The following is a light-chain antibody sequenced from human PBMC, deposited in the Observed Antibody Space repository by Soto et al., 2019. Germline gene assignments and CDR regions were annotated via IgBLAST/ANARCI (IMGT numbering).Light chain of an antibody. Sequence: NFMLTQPHSVSESPGKTVTISCTRSSGSIASNYVQWYQQRPGSAPTTVIYEDNQRPSGVPDRFSGSIDSSSNSASLTISGLKTEDEADYCCQSYDSNTNHVVFGGGTQLTVL. V-gene: IGLV6-57*04. CDR1: SGSIASNY. CDR3: QSYDSNTNHVV. CDR2: EDN. J-gene: IGLJ2*01.